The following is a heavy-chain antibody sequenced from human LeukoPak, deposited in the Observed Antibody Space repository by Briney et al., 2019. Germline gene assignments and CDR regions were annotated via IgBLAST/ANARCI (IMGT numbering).Heavy chain of an antibody. D-gene: IGHD1/OR15-1a*01. CDR2: IYHTGDT. CDR3: ARAKAGTIYYFDY. CDR1: GGSISSTHW. V-gene: IGHV4-4*02. J-gene: IGHJ4*02. Sequence: SETLSLTCAVSGGSISSTHWWNWVRPPPGKGLEWIGEIYHTGDTNYNPSLKSRVTISVDTSKNQFSLKLRSVTAADTAVYYCARAKAGTIYYFDYWGQGTLVTVSS.